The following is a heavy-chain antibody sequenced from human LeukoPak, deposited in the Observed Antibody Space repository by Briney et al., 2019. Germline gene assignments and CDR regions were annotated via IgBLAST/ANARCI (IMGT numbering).Heavy chain of an antibody. CDR3: ASQEYGDWIYFDY. CDR1: GGSFSGYY. D-gene: IGHD4-17*01. V-gene: IGHV4-34*09. Sequence: PSETLSLTCAVYGGSFSGYYWSWIRQPPGKRLEWIGEINHSGSTNYNPSLKSRVTISVDTSKNQFSLKLSSVTAADTAVYYCASQEYGDWIYFDYWGQGTLVTVSS. J-gene: IGHJ4*02. CDR2: INHSGST.